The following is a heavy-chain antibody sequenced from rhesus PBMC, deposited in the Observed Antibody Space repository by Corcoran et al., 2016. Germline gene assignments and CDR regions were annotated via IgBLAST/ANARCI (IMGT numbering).Heavy chain of an antibody. CDR1: GYSISSGYA. D-gene: IGHD4-29*01. J-gene: IGHJ5-1*01. Sequence: QVQLQESGPGLVKPSETLSLTCAVAGYSISSGYARIWTRQPPGKGLELIGYISYSGSSYYTPSFKVRVTISIATSKTQLSLKLSSVTAADTAVYYCARWGVAATRRFDVWGPGVLVTVSS. CDR3: ARWGVAATRRFDV. V-gene: IGHV4-127*01. CDR2: ISYSGSS.